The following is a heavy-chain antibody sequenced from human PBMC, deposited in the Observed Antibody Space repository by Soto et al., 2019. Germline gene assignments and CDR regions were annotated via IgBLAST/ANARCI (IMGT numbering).Heavy chain of an antibody. CDR1: GGTFSNYA. CDR3: ASSGDTDGYNYSFDY. CDR2: IIPIFGTS. J-gene: IGHJ4*02. V-gene: IGHV1-69*06. D-gene: IGHD5-12*01. Sequence: GASVKVSCKASGGTFSNYAISWVRQAPGQGLEWMGGIIPIFGTSSYAQKFQGRVTITADKSTGTAYMELSSLRSEDTAVYYCASSGDTDGYNYSFDYWGQGTLVTVSS.